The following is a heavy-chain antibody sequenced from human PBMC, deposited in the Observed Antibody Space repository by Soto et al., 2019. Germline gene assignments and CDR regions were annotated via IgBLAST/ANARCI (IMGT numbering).Heavy chain of an antibody. CDR3: ARDLGSGSYYTFPKYYYYGMGV. J-gene: IGHJ6*02. D-gene: IGHD3-10*01. CDR1: GGSISSYD. Sequence: SETLSLTCTVSGGSISSYDWSWIRQPPGKGLEWIGYIYYSGSPNYNPSLKSRVTISVDTSKNQFSLKLSSVTAADTAVYYCARDLGSGSYYTFPKYYYYGMGVGGQGTTVTVAS. V-gene: IGHV4-59*01. CDR2: IYYSGSP.